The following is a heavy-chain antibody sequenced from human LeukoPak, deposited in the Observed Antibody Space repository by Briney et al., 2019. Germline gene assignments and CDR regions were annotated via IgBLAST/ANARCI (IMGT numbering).Heavy chain of an antibody. J-gene: IGHJ4*02. CDR3: AKEASASAADY. CDR1: GFTFSSFA. V-gene: IGHV3-23*01. Sequence: GGSLRLSCAASGFTFSSFAMSWVRQAPGKGLEWVSSISGSGISTFYADSVKGRLTISRDNSKNTVYLQMNRLRAEDTAVYCCAKEASASAADYWGQGTLITVSS. CDR2: ISGSGIST. D-gene: IGHD2-2*01.